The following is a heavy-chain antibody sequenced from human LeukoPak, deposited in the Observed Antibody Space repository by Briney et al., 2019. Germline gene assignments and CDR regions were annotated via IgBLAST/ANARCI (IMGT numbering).Heavy chain of an antibody. V-gene: IGHV1-18*01. Sequence: GASVKVSCKASGYTFTSYGISWVRQAPGQGLEWMGWISAYNGNTNYAQKFQGRVTITADESTSTAYMELSSLRSEDTAVYYCARIQIAARPGYYYYGMDVWGQGTTVTVSS. CDR3: ARIQIAARPGYYYYGMDV. CDR2: ISAYNGNT. CDR1: GYTFTSYG. J-gene: IGHJ6*02. D-gene: IGHD6-6*01.